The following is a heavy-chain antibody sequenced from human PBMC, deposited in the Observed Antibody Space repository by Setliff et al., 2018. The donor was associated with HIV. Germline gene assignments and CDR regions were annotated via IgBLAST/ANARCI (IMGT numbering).Heavy chain of an antibody. CDR1: GYSISIGYY. CDR2: IYHSGST. V-gene: IGHV4-38-2*01. D-gene: IGHD6-13*01. CDR3: AAASSWDPLLDY. Sequence: SETLSLTCAVSGYSISIGYYWGWIRQPPGKGLEWIGNIYHSGSTYYNPSLKSRVTISVDTSKNRFSLKLNSVTAADTAVYYCAAASSWDPLLDYWGQGTLVTVSS. J-gene: IGHJ4*02.